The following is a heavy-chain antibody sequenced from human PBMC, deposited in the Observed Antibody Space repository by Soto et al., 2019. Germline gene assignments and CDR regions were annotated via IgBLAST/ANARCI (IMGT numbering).Heavy chain of an antibody. CDR1: GGSISSYY. Sequence: ETLSLTCTVSGGSISSYYWSWIRQPPGKGLEWIGYIYYSGSTNYNPSLKSRVTISVDTSKNQFSLKLSSVTAADTAVYYCAREVSSSDYYYMDVWGKGTTVTVSS. V-gene: IGHV4-59*01. CDR3: AREVSSSDYYYMDV. D-gene: IGHD6-25*01. J-gene: IGHJ6*03. CDR2: IYYSGST.